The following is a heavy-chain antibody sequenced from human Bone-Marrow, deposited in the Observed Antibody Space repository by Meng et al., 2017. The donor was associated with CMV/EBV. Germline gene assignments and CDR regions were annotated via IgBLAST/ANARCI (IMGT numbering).Heavy chain of an antibody. CDR1: GYTFTFYS. D-gene: IGHD3-16*02. Sequence: ASVKVSCKASGYTFTFYSMHWMRQAPGQGLEWMGVINPSGDSTSYAQKFQGRVAMTRDTSTSTVYMELSSLRSEDTAVYYCARVVYRALHYYYYGMDVWGQGTTVTVSS. V-gene: IGHV1-46*01. CDR3: ARVVYRALHYYYYGMDV. J-gene: IGHJ6*02. CDR2: INPSGDST.